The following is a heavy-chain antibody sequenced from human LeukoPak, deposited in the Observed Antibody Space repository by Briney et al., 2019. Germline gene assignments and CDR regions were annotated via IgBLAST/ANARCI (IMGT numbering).Heavy chain of an antibody. V-gene: IGHV3-7*03. Sequence: GGSLRLSCVASGYTFSPYWMSWDRQIPGKGQEWVASISTGGGATYYVDSVRGRFTISRDDAKNSLFLQMNGLRSDDTAVYYCTRENYVPDSWGQGTLVTVSS. D-gene: IGHD3-10*02. CDR1: GYTFSPYW. CDR2: ISTGGGAT. CDR3: TRENYVPDS. J-gene: IGHJ5*02.